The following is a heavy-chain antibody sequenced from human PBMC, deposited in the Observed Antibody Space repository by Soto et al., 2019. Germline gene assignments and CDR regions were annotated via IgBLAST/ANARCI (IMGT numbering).Heavy chain of an antibody. D-gene: IGHD1-1*01. CDR3: AKGSSCWNDDGLDI. CDR2: ISCNGGTV. V-gene: IGHV3-9*01. CDR1: GFTFEDYA. J-gene: IGHJ3*02. Sequence: GGSLRLSCTTSGFTFEDYAMHWVRQVPGRGLEWVSGISCNGGTVDYADSVRGRLTVSRDNSKRSLYMQMNNLRGEDTTFYYCAKGSSCWNDDGLDIWGRGTMVTVSS.